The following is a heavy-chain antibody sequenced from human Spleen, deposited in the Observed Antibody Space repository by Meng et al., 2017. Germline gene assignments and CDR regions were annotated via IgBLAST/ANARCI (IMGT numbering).Heavy chain of an antibody. CDR2: ISAYDGNT. Sequence: ASVKVSCKASGYSFTGYGITWVREAPGQGLEWMGWISAYDGNTKYAQKFQDRVILTTDTSTSTAYMELRSLRSDDTAVYFCARESFQFGDYWGQGTLVTVSS. J-gene: IGHJ4*02. D-gene: IGHD3-10*01. CDR3: ARESFQFGDY. V-gene: IGHV1-18*01. CDR1: GYSFTGYG.